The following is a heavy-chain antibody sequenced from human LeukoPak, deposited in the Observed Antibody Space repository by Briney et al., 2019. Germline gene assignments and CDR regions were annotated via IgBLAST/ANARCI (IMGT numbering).Heavy chain of an antibody. Sequence: PGGSLRLSCGASGFIFRNYAMSWVRQAPGEGLEWVSGISDNGGGTYYAASVKGRFTISRDNSKNMLYLQMNSLRAEDTAVYYCAKESGALGAPLYDYWGQGILVTGSS. J-gene: IGHJ4*02. V-gene: IGHV3-23*01. CDR2: ISDNGGGT. D-gene: IGHD4/OR15-4a*01. CDR1: GFIFRNYA. CDR3: AKESGALGAPLYDY.